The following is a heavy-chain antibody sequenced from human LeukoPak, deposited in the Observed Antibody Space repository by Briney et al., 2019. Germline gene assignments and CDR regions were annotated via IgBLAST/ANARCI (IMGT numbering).Heavy chain of an antibody. V-gene: IGHV3-21*01. Sequence: PGGTLRFSCAASGFTFSSYTMNWVRQAPGKGLERVSTISSISGVIYYADSMKGRFTISRDNAKNSLYLQMNSLRAEDTAVYYCVRKPVGDMPFDYWGQGTLVTVAS. CDR1: GFTFSSYT. J-gene: IGHJ4*02. CDR2: ISSISGVI. D-gene: IGHD2-21*02. CDR3: VRKPVGDMPFDY.